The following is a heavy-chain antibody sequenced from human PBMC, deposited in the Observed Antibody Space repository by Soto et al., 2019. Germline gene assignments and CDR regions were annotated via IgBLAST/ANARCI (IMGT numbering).Heavy chain of an antibody. V-gene: IGHV3-7*01. D-gene: IGHD2-2*02. CDR1: EFPFSRYW. CDR3: ARDLVPAAIRPADI. Sequence: GALRHSCAASEFPFSRYWRGWVRQAPGKGLEWVANIKQDGSEKYYVDSVKGRFTISRDNAKNSLYLQMNSLRAEDTAVYYCARDLVPAAIRPADIWGKGTTVTVSS. J-gene: IGHJ6*04. CDR2: IKQDGSEK.